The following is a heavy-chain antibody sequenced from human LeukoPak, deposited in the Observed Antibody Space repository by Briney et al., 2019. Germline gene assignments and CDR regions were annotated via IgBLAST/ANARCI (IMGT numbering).Heavy chain of an antibody. CDR1: GASIASHSW. Sequence: PSETLSLTCAVSGASIASHSWWSWVRQPPGKGLEWIGEVYRSGGANYKPSLKSRVTISVDTSRNHFSLKLTPVTAADTAVYFCAYNRNFALDNWGQGTLVTVSS. D-gene: IGHD1-14*01. CDR2: VYRSGGA. J-gene: IGHJ4*01. CDR3: AYNRNFALDN. V-gene: IGHV4/OR15-8*01.